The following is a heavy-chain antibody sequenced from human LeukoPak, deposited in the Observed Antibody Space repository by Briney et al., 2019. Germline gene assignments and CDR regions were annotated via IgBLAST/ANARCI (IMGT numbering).Heavy chain of an antibody. J-gene: IGHJ4*02. V-gene: IGHV4-59*01. CDR2: IYDSGST. D-gene: IGHD3-3*01. CDR1: GGSISSYY. Sequence: SETLSLTCTVSGGSISSYYWSWIRQPPGKGLVWIGHIYDSGSTNYNPSLKSRVTISVDTSKNQFSLKLSSVTAADTAVYYCAREFSWSGFFDYWGQGTLVTVSS. CDR3: AREFSWSGFFDY.